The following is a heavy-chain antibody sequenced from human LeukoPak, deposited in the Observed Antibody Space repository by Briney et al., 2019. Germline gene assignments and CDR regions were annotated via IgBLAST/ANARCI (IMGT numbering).Heavy chain of an antibody. CDR3: ARVTKDWNYSEGFDY. D-gene: IGHD1-7*01. CDR2: ISAYNGNT. V-gene: IGHV1-18*04. CDR1: GYTFSVYY. J-gene: IGHJ4*02. Sequence: ASVKVSCKASGYTFSVYYIHWLRQAPGQGLEWMGWISAYNGNTNYAQKLQGRVTMTTDTSTSTAYMELRSLRPDDTAVYYCARVTKDWNYSEGFDYWGQGTLVTVSS.